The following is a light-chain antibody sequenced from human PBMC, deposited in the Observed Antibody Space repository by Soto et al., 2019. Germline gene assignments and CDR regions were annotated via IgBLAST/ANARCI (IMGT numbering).Light chain of an antibody. CDR1: LNVNSY. J-gene: IGKJ5*01. CDR3: QQDGSSPLIS. Sequence: GLTQSAAAVSLSPGERATLSCRASLNVNSYLAWYQQKPGQAPRLVIYDASNRVPGIPARFSGSGSGTDFTLTISSLEPEDFAVCYCQQDGSSPLISFGQGTRLEI. V-gene: IGKV3-11*01. CDR2: DAS.